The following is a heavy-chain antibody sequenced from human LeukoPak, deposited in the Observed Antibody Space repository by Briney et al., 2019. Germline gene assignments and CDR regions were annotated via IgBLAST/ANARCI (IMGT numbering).Heavy chain of an antibody. CDR1: GSTFSSHT. J-gene: IGHJ4*02. Sequence: GGSLRLSCVASGSTFSSHTMNWVCQAPGKGLEWISYISSTSSVIYYADSVKGRFTISRDNAKNSLYLQMSSLRAEDTAVYYCARNLPAADYWGQGTLVTVSS. D-gene: IGHD2-2*01. V-gene: IGHV3-48*04. CDR2: ISSTSSVI. CDR3: ARNLPAADY.